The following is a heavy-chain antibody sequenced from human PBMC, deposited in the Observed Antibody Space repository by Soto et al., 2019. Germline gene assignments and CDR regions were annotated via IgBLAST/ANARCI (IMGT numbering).Heavy chain of an antibody. V-gene: IGHV3-23*01. CDR3: AKAGGAAGTVDYFDY. D-gene: IGHD6-13*01. J-gene: IGHJ4*02. CDR1: GFTFSNYA. CDR2: ISGSVGST. Sequence: GSLRLSCAASGFTFSNYAINWVRQSPGKGLEWVSVISGSVGSTYCADSVKGRFTITRDNSKNTLYLQMNSLRAEDTAVYYCAKAGGAAGTVDYFDYWGQGTLVTVSS.